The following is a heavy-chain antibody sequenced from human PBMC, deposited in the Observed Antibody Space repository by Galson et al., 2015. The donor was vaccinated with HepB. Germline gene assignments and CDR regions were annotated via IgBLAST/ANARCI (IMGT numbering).Heavy chain of an antibody. Sequence: SLRLSCAASGFTFSSYWMHWVRQAPGKGLVWVSRINSDGSSTSYADSVKGRFTISRDNAKNTLYLQMSSLRGEDTAVYYCARDMEVYYFDISGFGHWGQGTLVTVSS. CDR2: INSDGSST. J-gene: IGHJ4*02. CDR3: ARDMEVYYFDISGFGH. D-gene: IGHD3-22*01. CDR1: GFTFSSYW. V-gene: IGHV3-74*01.